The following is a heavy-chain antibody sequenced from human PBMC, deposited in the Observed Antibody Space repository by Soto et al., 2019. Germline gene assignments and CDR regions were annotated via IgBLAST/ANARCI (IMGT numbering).Heavy chain of an antibody. V-gene: IGHV3-21*01. CDR3: ARVDCSGGSCYSYYYGMDV. CDR2: ISSSSSYI. CDR1: GFTFSSYS. J-gene: IGHJ6*02. D-gene: IGHD2-15*01. Sequence: GGSLRLSCAASGFTFSSYSMNWVRQAPGKGLEWVSSISSSSSYIYYADSVKGRFTISRDNAKNSLYLQMNSLRAEDTAVYYCARVDCSGGSCYSYYYGMDVWGQGTTVTVSS.